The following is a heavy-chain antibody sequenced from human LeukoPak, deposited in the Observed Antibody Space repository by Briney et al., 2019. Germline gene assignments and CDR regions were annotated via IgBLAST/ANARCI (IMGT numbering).Heavy chain of an antibody. D-gene: IGHD1-26*01. CDR1: GFTFNNYN. Sequence: GGSLRLSCAASGFTFNNYNMNWVRQAPGKALEWVSSITSSGTYIFYADSVKGRFTISRDNARNSLYLQMNGLRPEDTAVYYCARDPYSGNYGPYYYYYMDVWGKGTTVTISS. J-gene: IGHJ6*03. CDR2: ITSSGTYI. CDR3: ARDPYSGNYGPYYYYYMDV. V-gene: IGHV3-21*04.